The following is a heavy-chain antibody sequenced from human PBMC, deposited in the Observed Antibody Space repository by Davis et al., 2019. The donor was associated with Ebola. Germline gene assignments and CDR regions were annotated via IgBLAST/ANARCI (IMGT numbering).Heavy chain of an antibody. CDR2: ISYDGSNK. Sequence: PGGSLRLSCAASGFTFSSYAMHWVRQAPGKGLEWVAVISYDGSNKYYADSVKGRFTISRDNSKNTLYLQMNSLRAEDTAVYYCAKDNREAVAGRMVYWGQGTLVTVSS. CDR1: GFTFSSYA. V-gene: IGHV3-30-3*01. J-gene: IGHJ4*02. CDR3: AKDNREAVAGRMVY. D-gene: IGHD6-19*01.